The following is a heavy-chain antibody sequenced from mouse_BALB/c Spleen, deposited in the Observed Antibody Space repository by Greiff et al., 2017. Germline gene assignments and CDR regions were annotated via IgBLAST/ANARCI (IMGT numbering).Heavy chain of an antibody. CDR1: GFDFSRYW. D-gene: IGHD2-4*01. Sequence: EVKLVESGGGLVQPGGSLKLSCAASGFDFSRYWMSWVRQAPGKGLEWIGEINPDSSTINFTPSLKDKFIISRDNAKNTLYLQMSKVRSEDTALYYCARDYDYGFGYWGQGTLVTVSA. V-gene: IGHV4-1*02. CDR2: INPDSSTI. CDR3: ARDYDYGFGY. J-gene: IGHJ3*01.